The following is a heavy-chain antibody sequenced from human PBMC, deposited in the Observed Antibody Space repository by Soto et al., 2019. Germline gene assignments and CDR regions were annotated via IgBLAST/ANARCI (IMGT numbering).Heavy chain of an antibody. CDR3: AKVGYYYDSSGYYPY. D-gene: IGHD3-22*01. CDR2: ISGSGGGT. Sequence: PGGSLRLSCAASGFTFSSYAMSWVRQAPGKGLEWVSAISGSGGGTYYADSVKGRFTISRDNPKNTLYLQMNSLRAEDTAVYYCAKVGYYYDSSGYYPYWGQGTLVTVSS. J-gene: IGHJ4*02. V-gene: IGHV3-23*01. CDR1: GFTFSSYA.